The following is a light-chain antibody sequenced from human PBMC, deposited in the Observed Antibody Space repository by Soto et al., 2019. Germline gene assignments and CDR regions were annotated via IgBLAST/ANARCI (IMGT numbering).Light chain of an antibody. J-gene: IGLJ1*01. CDR1: SSDVGGYNY. CDR2: DVS. V-gene: IGLV2-14*01. Sequence: QSVLTQPASVSGSPGQSITISCTGTSSDVGGYNYVSWYQQHPGKAPKLMIYDVSNRPSGVSNRFSGSKSGNTASLTISGLQAEDEADYYCRSYTSSSSLVFGTGSKVTGL. CDR3: RSYTSSSSLV.